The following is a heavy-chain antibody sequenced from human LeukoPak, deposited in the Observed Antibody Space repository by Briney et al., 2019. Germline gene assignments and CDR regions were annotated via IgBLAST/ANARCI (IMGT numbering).Heavy chain of an antibody. D-gene: IGHD3-22*01. CDR1: GGSVSSNRFY. J-gene: IGHJ5*02. CDR2: MYYSGGT. CDR3: ARDPDYYDDSGYT. V-gene: IGHV4-39*07. Sequence: SETLSLTCTVSGGSVSSNRFYWGWIRQPPRKGLDWIGSMYYSGGTYYNPSLKSRVTISADTYKNQVSLKLSTVTAADTAVYYCARDPDYYDDSGYTWGQGTLVTVSS.